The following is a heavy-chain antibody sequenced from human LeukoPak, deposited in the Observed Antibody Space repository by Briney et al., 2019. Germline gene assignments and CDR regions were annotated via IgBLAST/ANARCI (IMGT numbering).Heavy chain of an antibody. CDR1: GYTFTSYG. Sequence: GASVKVSCKASGYTFTSYGISWVRQAPGQGLEWVGWISAYNGNTNYAQKLQGRVTMTTDTSTSTAYMELRSLRSDDTAVYYCARQDTAMVIVGAFDIWGQGTMVTVSS. CDR3: ARQDTAMVIVGAFDI. D-gene: IGHD5-18*01. J-gene: IGHJ3*02. V-gene: IGHV1-18*01. CDR2: ISAYNGNT.